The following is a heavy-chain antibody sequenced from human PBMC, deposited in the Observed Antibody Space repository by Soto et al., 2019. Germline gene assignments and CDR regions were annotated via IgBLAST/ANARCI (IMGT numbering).Heavy chain of an antibody. CDR3: AKANGDYYYYYMDV. Sequence: GGSLRLSCAASGFTFSSYAVSWVRQAPGKGLEWVSGISGSGGSAYYADSVKGRFTISRDNSKNTLYLQMNSLRAEDTAVYYCAKANGDYYYYYMDVWGKGTTVTVSS. CDR1: GFTFSSYA. CDR2: ISGSGGSA. V-gene: IGHV3-23*01. D-gene: IGHD4-17*01. J-gene: IGHJ6*03.